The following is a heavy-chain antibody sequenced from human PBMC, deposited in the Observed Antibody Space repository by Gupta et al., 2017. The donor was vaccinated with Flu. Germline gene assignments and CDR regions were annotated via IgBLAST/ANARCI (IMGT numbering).Heavy chain of an antibody. CDR1: GSPFSSYA. CDR3: VKSFPADLYYYYGMDV. D-gene: IGHD2-2*01. V-gene: IGHV3-64D*06. Sequence: EVQLVESGGGWVQRGGSLRLSCSASGSPFSSYAMHWFRKAPGKGLEYVSAISSNGGSKYYADSVKGRLTISRDNSKNTLYLQMSSLRAEDTAVYYCVKSFPADLYYYYGMDVWGQGTTVTVSS. J-gene: IGHJ6*02. CDR2: ISSNGGSK.